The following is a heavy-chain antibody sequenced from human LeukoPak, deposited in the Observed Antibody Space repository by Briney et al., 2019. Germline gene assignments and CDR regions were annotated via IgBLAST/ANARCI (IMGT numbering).Heavy chain of an antibody. CDR1: GYTFTSYG. D-gene: IGHD4-17*01. CDR2: ISAYSLNT. J-gene: IGHJ5*02. Sequence: GASVKVSCKASGYTFTSYGISWVRQAPGQGLEWMGWISAYSLNTNYAQNFQGRVTMTTDTSTSTAYMELRSLRSDDTAVFYCARDRGDYGEVWFDPWGQGTLVTVSS. CDR3: ARDRGDYGEVWFDP. V-gene: IGHV1-18*01.